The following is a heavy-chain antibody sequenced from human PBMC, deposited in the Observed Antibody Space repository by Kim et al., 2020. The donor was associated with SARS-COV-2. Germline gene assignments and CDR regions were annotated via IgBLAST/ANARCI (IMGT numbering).Heavy chain of an antibody. V-gene: IGHV3-53*01. CDR3: ARVVISYWYFDL. Sequence: YAETGKGRFTISRDNSKNPLYRKMNSLRAEDTAVYYGARVVISYWYFDLWGRGTLVTVSS. J-gene: IGHJ2*01. D-gene: IGHD3-22*01.